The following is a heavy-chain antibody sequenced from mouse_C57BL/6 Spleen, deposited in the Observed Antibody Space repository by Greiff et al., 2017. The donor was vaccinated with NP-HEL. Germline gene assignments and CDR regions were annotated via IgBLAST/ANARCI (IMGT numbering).Heavy chain of an antibody. J-gene: IGHJ2*01. CDR2: IDPENGDT. V-gene: IGHV14-4*01. D-gene: IGHD1-1*01. CDR3: TQRGHYGSSPDY. CDR1: GFNIKDDY. Sequence: EVKLVESGAELVRPGASVKLSCTASGFNIKDDYMHWVKQRPEQGLEWIGWIDPENGDTEYASKFQGKATITADTSSNTAYLQLSSLTSEDTAVYYCTQRGHYGSSPDYWGQGTTLTVSS.